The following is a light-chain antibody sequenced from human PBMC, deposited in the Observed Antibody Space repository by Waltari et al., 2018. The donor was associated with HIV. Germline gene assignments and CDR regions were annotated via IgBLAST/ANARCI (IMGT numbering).Light chain of an antibody. Sequence: SYELTQPPSVSVSPGQTANITCSGDKLGDTYACWYQQNPGQSPVLVIYQDTKRPSGIPERFSGSNSGNTATLTISGNHALDEADYYCQAWDSGTEVFGGGTKLTVL. CDR3: QAWDSGTEV. J-gene: IGLJ3*02. CDR1: KLGDTY. CDR2: QDT. V-gene: IGLV3-1*01.